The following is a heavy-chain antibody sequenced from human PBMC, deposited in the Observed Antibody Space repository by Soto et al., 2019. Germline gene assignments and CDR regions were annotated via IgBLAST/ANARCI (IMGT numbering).Heavy chain of an antibody. CDR3: ARYNSYAIDY. J-gene: IGHJ4*02. Sequence: SETLSLTCTVSGTSISSYYWSWIRQPPGKGLEWIANIHYCGTTNYNPSLASRVTLSVDTSKNQFSLKMTSVTAADRAMYFCARYNSYAIDYWGRGTLVTVSS. CDR1: GTSISSYY. D-gene: IGHD2-8*01. CDR2: IHYCGTT. V-gene: IGHV4-59*01.